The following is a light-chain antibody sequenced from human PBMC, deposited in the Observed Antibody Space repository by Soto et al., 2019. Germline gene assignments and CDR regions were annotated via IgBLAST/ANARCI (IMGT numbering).Light chain of an antibody. CDR1: SSNIGNNY. CDR3: GTWDSSLSAVV. V-gene: IGLV1-51*01. Sequence: QSVLTQPPSVSAAPGQKVTIFCSGSSSNIGNNYVSWYQQLPGTAPKLLIYDNNKRPSGIPDRFSGSKSGTSATLGITGLQTGDEADYYCGTWDSSLSAVVFGGGIKVTVL. CDR2: DNN. J-gene: IGLJ2*01.